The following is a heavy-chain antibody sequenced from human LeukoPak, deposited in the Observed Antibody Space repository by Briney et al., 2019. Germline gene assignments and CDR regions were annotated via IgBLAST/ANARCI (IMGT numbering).Heavy chain of an antibody. CDR3: ARGLAAAGVRPYFDY. J-gene: IGHJ4*02. D-gene: IGHD6-13*01. Sequence: SETLSLTCTVSGGSISSYYWSWIRQPPGKGLEWIGYIYYSGSTNYNPSLKSRVTISVDTSKNQFSLKLSSVTAADTAVYYCARGLAAAGVRPYFDYWGQGTLVTVSS. V-gene: IGHV4-59*12. CDR2: IYYSGST. CDR1: GGSISSYY.